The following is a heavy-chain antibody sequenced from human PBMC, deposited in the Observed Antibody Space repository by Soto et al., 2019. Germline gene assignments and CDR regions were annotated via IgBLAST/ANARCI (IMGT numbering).Heavy chain of an antibody. J-gene: IGHJ3*01. CDR1: GFTFSRYS. CDR2: IWYDGSNK. CDR3: VAHGPWFA. V-gene: IGHV3-33*08. Sequence: GGSLRLSCAASGFTFSRYSMNWVRQAPGKGLEWVAVIWYDGSNKYYADSVKGRFTISRDNSKNTLYLQMNSLRAEDTAVYYCVAHGPWFAWGQGTMVTVSS. D-gene: IGHD3-10*01.